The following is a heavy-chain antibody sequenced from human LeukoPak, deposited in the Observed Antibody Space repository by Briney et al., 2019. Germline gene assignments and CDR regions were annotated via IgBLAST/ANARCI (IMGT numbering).Heavy chain of an antibody. CDR1: GFTFSSYS. V-gene: IGHV3-72*01. D-gene: IGHD3-22*01. J-gene: IGHJ3*02. Sequence: LPGGSLRLSCAASGFTFSSYSMNWVRQAPGKGLEWVGRTRNKANSYTTEYAASVKGRFTISRDDSKNSLYLQMNSLKTEDTAVYYCARSFDRGAFDIWGQGTMVTVSS. CDR2: TRNKANSYTT. CDR3: ARSFDRGAFDI.